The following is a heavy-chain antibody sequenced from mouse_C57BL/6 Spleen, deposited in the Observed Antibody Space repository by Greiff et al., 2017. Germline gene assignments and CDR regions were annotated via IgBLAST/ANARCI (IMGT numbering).Heavy chain of an antibody. D-gene: IGHD2-2*01. CDR2: ISSGGDYI. CDR1: GFTFSSYA. J-gene: IGHJ1*03. CDR3: TRDRGYYWYFDV. V-gene: IGHV5-9-1*02. Sequence: DVHLVESGEGLVKPGGSLKLSCAASGFTFSSYAMSWVRQTPEKRLEWVAYISSGGDYIYYADTVKGRFTISRDNARNTLYLQMSSLKSEDTAMYYCTRDRGYYWYFDVWGTGTTVTVSS.